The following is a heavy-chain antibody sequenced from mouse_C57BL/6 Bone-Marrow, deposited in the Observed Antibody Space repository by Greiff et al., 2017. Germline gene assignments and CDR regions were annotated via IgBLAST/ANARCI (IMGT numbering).Heavy chain of an antibody. J-gene: IGHJ3*01. Sequence: QVQLKQPGAELVKPGASVKLSCKASGYTFTSYWMHWVKQRPGRGLEWIGRIAPNSGGTKYNEKFKSKATLTVDKPSSTAYMQLSSLTSEDSAVYYWARDTPWFAYWGQGTLVTVSA. CDR3: ARDTPWFAY. CDR1: GYTFTSYW. CDR2: IAPNSGGT. V-gene: IGHV1-72*01.